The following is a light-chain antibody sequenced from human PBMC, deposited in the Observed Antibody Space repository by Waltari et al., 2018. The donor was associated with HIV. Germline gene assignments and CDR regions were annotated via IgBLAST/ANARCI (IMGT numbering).Light chain of an antibody. CDR1: QSVSSN. Sequence: EIVMKQSPATLSVSPGERATLSCRASQSVSSNLAWFQQKPGQAPRLLIYGASTRATGVPARFSGSGSGTEFTLTISSLQSEDFAVYYCQQYNSWPRTFGGGTKVEIK. CDR3: QQYNSWPRT. V-gene: IGKV3-15*01. J-gene: IGKJ4*01. CDR2: GAS.